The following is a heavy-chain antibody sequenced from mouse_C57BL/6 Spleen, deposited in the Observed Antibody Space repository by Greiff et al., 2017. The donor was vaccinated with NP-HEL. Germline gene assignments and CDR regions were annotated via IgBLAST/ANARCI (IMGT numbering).Heavy chain of an antibody. CDR3: ARVWTYWYFDV. CDR1: GYSITSGYY. Sequence: EVKLQESGPGLVKPSQSLSLTCSVTGYSITSGYYWNWIRQFPGNKLEWMGYISYDGSNNYNPSLKNRISITRDTSKNQFFLKLNSVTTEDTATYYCARVWTYWYFDVWGTGTTVTVSS. J-gene: IGHJ1*03. V-gene: IGHV3-6*01. CDR2: ISYDGSN.